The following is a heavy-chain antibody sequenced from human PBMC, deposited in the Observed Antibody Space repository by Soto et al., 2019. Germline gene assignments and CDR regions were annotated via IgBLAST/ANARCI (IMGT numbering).Heavy chain of an antibody. V-gene: IGHV5-51*01. CDR2: IYPDDSDT. D-gene: IGHD3-10*01. CDR3: AKRGALGTYYFDY. Sequence: PGESLKISCKGSGSSFNTYWVAWVRQMPGKGLEWMGIIYPDDSDTRYSPSFQGQVTISADKAITTAYLQWSSLKASDTAIYYCAKRGALGTYYFDYWGQGTQVTVSS. CDR1: GSSFNTYW. J-gene: IGHJ4*02.